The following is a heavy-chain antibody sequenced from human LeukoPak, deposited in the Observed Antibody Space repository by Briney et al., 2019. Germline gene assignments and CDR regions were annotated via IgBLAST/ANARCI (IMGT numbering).Heavy chain of an antibody. Sequence: GGSLRLSCAASGFTVSSNYMSWVRQAPGKGLEWVSVIYSGGSTYYADSVKGRFTISRDNSKNTLYLQMNSLRAEGTAVYYCARDGSGSYLDYYFDYWGQGTLVTVSS. D-gene: IGHD1-26*01. J-gene: IGHJ4*02. CDR1: GFTVSSNY. CDR2: IYSGGST. CDR3: ARDGSGSYLDYYFDY. V-gene: IGHV3-66*02.